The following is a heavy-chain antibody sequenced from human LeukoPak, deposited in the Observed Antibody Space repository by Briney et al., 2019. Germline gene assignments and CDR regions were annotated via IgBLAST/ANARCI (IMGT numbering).Heavy chain of an antibody. CDR3: ARRADYDVLTDYLDY. J-gene: IGHJ4*02. CDR2: ISHSGST. V-gene: IGHV4-38-2*02. Sequence: PSETLSLTCTVSGYSISSGYYWGWIRQPPGKGLEWIESISHSGSTYYTPSLKSRVTLSVDTSKNQFSLRLSSVTAADTAVYYCARRADYDVLTDYLDYWGQGTLVTVSS. CDR1: GYSISSGYY. D-gene: IGHD3-9*01.